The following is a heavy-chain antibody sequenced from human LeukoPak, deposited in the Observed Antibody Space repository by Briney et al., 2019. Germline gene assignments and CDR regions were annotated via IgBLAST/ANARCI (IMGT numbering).Heavy chain of an antibody. D-gene: IGHD1-14*01. CDR2: ISAYNGNT. Sequence: ASVKVSCKASGYTFTSYVITWVRQAPGQGLEWMGWISAYNGNTNYAQGLQGRVTMTTDTSTSTAYMELSSLRSEDTAVYYCARGRYGDPAPLFWYWGQGTLVTVSS. V-gene: IGHV1-18*01. CDR3: ARGRYGDPAPLFWY. J-gene: IGHJ4*02. CDR1: GYTFTSYV.